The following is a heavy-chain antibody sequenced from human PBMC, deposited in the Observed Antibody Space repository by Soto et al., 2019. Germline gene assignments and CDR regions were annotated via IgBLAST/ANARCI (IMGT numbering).Heavy chain of an antibody. CDR1: GGSFSGYY. D-gene: IGHD6-13*01. CDR3: ARGSPYSSSWYVYYYGMDV. V-gene: IGHV4-34*01. J-gene: IGHJ6*02. Sequence: QVQLQQWGAGLLKPSETLSLTCAVYGGSFSGYYWSWIRQPPGKGLGWIGEINHSGSTNYNPSLKSRVTISVDTSKNQFSLKLSSVTAADTAVYYCARGSPYSSSWYVYYYGMDVWGQGTTVTVSS. CDR2: INHSGST.